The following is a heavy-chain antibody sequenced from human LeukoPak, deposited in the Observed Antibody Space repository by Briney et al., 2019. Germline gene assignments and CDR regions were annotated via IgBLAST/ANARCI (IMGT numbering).Heavy chain of an antibody. CDR1: GYTFTSFY. D-gene: IGHD3-10*01. V-gene: IGHV1-46*01. J-gene: IGHJ4*02. Sequence: ASVKVSCKPSGYTFTSFYMHWVRQAPGQGLEWMGIINPRGGSASSAQKFQGRVTMTRDTSTCTVYMDLSSLRSQDTAVYYCARDYHGSGSLTTFDYWGQGTLVTVSS. CDR3: ARDYHGSGSLTTFDY. CDR2: INPRGGSA.